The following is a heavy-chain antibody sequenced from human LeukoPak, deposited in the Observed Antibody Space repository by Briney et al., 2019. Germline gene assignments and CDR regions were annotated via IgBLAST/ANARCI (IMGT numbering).Heavy chain of an antibody. CDR3: ARDSLRVVVVAATTARDAFDI. D-gene: IGHD2-15*01. V-gene: IGHV3-30-3*01. J-gene: IGHJ3*02. CDR2: ISYDGSNE. Sequence: PGGSLRLSCAASGFTFSTYAMYWVRQAPGKGLVWVAVISYDGSNEYYADSVRGRFTISRDNSKNTLFLHMNSLRAEDTAVYYCARDSLRVVVVAATTARDAFDIWGQGTMVTVSS. CDR1: GFTFSTYA.